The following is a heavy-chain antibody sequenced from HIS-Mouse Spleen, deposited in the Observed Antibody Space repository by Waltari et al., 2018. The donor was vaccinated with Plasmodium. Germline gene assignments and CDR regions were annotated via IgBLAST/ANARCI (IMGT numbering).Heavy chain of an antibody. V-gene: IGHV1-18*01. CDR1: GYTFSSYG. Sequence: QVQLVQSGAEGKRPGASVKVSCKASGYTFSSYGISWVRQAPGQGLEWMGWISGYNGTTNYAQKVQGRVTMTTETATSTAYMELRSLRSDDTAVYYCARLLPWVHGHFDYWGQGTLVTVSS. CDR2: ISGYNGTT. J-gene: IGHJ4*02. CDR3: ARLLPWVHGHFDY. D-gene: IGHD1-26*01.